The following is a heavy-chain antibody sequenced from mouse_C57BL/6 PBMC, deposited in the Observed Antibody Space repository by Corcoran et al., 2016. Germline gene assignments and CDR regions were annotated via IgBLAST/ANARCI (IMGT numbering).Heavy chain of an antibody. CDR2: INPNNGGT. J-gene: IGHJ1*03. V-gene: IGHV1-18*01. CDR3: ARRLYYGSSYENVDV. CDR1: GYTFTDYN. D-gene: IGHD1-1*01. Sequence: EVQLQQSGPELVKPGASVNIPCKAAGYTFTDYNMDWVTQSHGKSLEWIGDINPNNGGTIYNQKFKGKATLTVDKSSSTAYMELRSLTSEDTAVYYCARRLYYGSSYENVDVWGTGTTVTVSS.